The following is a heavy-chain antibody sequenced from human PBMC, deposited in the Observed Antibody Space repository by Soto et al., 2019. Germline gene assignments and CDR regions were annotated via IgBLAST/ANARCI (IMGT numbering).Heavy chain of an antibody. Sequence: GGSLRLSCGGSGFTFANFGMGWVRQAPGKGLYWVSGISSSGRRTYYADSVKGRFTISRDNSKSTLYLQMNSLRAEDTAVYYCATFRGTSNYYDSSGYLSSWGQGTLVTVSS. CDR1: GFTFANFG. D-gene: IGHD3-22*01. J-gene: IGHJ4*02. CDR3: ATFRGTSNYYDSSGYLSS. V-gene: IGHV3-23*01. CDR2: ISSSGRRT.